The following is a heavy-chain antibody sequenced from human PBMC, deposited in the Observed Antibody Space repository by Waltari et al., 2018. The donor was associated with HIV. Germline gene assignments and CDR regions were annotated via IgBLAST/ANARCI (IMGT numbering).Heavy chain of an antibody. D-gene: IGHD1-26*01. CDR1: GFSLSSYG. CDR3: ARGEGGYTYGYNWLDL. V-gene: IGHV3-33*01. Sequence: QVQVVESGGSLVQPGWSRRLSCAASGFSLSSYGMHWVRQAPGKGRGWVALIWYDGSKKYYGDSGKGRFTIFSDKSKNTVFLQMTRLRVEDTATYYCARGEGGYTYGYNWLDLWGQGTVVTVSS. J-gene: IGHJ5*02. CDR2: IWYDGSKK.